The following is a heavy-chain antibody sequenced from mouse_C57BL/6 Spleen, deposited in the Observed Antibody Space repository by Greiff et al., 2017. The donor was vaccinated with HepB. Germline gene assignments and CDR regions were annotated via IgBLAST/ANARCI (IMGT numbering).Heavy chain of an antibody. CDR1: GFTFSDYG. V-gene: IGHV5-17*01. J-gene: IGHJ3*01. CDR2: ISSGSSTI. CDR3: ARGGIYYDDDEGAWFAY. Sequence: EVHLVESGGGLVKPGGSLKLSCAASGFTFSDYGMHWVRQAPEKGLEWVAYISSGSSTIYYADTVKGRFTISRDNAKNTLFLQMTSLRSEDTAMYYWARGGIYYDDDEGAWFAYWGQGTLVTVSA. D-gene: IGHD2-4*01.